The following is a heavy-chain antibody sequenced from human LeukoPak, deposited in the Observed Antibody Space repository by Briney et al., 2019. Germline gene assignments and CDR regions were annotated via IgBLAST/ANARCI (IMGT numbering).Heavy chain of an antibody. CDR1: GFTFSTST. CDR3: AKDLIGSGSFLDV. V-gene: IGHV3-23*01. CDR2: ISGSGGST. J-gene: IGHJ6*04. D-gene: IGHD3-10*01. Sequence: GGSLTLSCAASGFTFSTSTLNWVRQAPGRGLEWVSAISGSGGSTYYADSVKGRFTISRDNSKNTLYLQMNSLRAEDTAVYYCAKDLIGSGSFLDVWGKGTTVTVSS.